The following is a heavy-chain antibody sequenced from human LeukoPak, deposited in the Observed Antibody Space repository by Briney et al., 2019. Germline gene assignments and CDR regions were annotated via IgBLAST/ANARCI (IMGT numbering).Heavy chain of an antibody. V-gene: IGHV4-59*12. CDR3: ASDRYSSSFDY. CDR1: GGSISSYY. D-gene: IGHD6-13*01. CDR2: IYYSGST. Sequence: SETLSLTCTVSGGSISSYYWSWIRQPPGKGLEWIGYIYYSGSTNYNPSLKSRVTISVDTSKNQFSLKLSSVTAADTAVYYCASDRYSSSFDYWGQGTLVTVSS. J-gene: IGHJ4*02.